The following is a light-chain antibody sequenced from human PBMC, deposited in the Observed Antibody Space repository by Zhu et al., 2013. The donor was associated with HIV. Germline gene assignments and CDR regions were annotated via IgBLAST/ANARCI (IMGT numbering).Light chain of an antibody. CDR2: DAS. CDR1: QSVSSY. J-gene: IGKJ5*01. CDR3: QQRSNPPIT. Sequence: EIVLTQSPGTLSLSPGERATLSCRASQSVSSYLAWYQQKPGQAPRLLIYDASNRATGIPARFSGSGPGTDFTLTISSLEPEDFAVYYCQQRSNPPITFGQGTRLEIK. V-gene: IGKV3D-11*02.